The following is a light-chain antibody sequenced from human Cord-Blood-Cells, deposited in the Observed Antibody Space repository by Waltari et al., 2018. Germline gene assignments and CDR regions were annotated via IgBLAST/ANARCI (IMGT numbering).Light chain of an antibody. V-gene: IGLV2-14*01. CDR2: EVS. Sequence: QSALTQPAPVSGSPGRSITISCTRTSREVGGYNYVSWYQQHPGKAPKLMIYEVSNRPSGVSNRFSGSKSGNTASLTISGLQAEDEADYYCSSYTSSSTQVFGGGTKLTVL. J-gene: IGLJ2*01. CDR1: SREVGGYNY. CDR3: SSYTSSSTQV.